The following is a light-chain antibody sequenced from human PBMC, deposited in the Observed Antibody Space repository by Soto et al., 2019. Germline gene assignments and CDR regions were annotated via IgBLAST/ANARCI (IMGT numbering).Light chain of an antibody. CDR2: EVH. Sequence: QSALTQPPSASGSPGQSVTISCTGNSNAIGANNYVSWYQQHPLKAPNLILYEVHQRPSGVPVRFAGTTSSNTASLLVSGLQAEDESDYSWMSYAGGNNLFFFGGGTQLTVL. V-gene: IGLV2-8*01. J-gene: IGLJ2*01. CDR1: SNAIGANNY. CDR3: MSYAGGNNLFF.